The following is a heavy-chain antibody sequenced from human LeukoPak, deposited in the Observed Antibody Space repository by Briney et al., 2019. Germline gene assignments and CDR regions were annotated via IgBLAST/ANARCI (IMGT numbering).Heavy chain of an antibody. V-gene: IGHV4-59*08. D-gene: IGHD3-3*01. Sequence: SETLSLTCTVSGGSISSYYWSWIRQPPGKGLEWIGYIYFSGSTNYNPSLKSRVTISVDTSKNQFSLKLSSVTAADTAVYYCARQSGGFWYFDLWGRGTLVTVSS. CDR1: GGSISSYY. CDR2: IYFSGST. J-gene: IGHJ2*01. CDR3: ARQSGGFWYFDL.